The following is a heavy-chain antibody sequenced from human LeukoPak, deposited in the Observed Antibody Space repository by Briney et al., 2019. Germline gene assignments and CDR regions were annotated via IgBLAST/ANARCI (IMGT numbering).Heavy chain of an antibody. D-gene: IGHD1-26*01. CDR1: GGSFSGYY. V-gene: IGHV4-34*01. CDR2: INHSGST. J-gene: IGHJ4*02. CDR3: ARVRYSGSYYFDY. Sequence: SETLSLTCAVYGGSFSGYYWSWIRQPPGKGLERIGEINHSGSTNYNPSLKSRVTISVDTSKNRFSLKLSSVTAADTAVYYCARVRYSGSYYFDYWGQGTLVTVSS.